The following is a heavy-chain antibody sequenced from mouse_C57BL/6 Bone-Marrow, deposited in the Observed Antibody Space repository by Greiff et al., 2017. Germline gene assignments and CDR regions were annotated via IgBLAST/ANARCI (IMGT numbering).Heavy chain of an antibody. J-gene: IGHJ1*03. Sequence: QVQLKQSGAELVRPGTSVKMSCKASGYTFTNYWIGWAKQRPGHGLEWIGDIYPGGGYTNYNEKFKGKATLTADKSSSTAYMQFSSLTSEYSAIYYCARAGDGYYFYGYIDVWGTGTTVTVSS. CDR3: ARAGDGYYFYGYIDV. V-gene: IGHV1-63*01. D-gene: IGHD2-3*01. CDR2: IYPGGGYT. CDR1: GYTFTNYW.